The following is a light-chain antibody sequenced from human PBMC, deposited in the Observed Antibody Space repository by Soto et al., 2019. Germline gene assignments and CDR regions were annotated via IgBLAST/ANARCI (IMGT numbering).Light chain of an antibody. CDR2: EVS. CDR1: SSDVGGYKY. J-gene: IGLJ3*02. Sequence: QSALTQPASVSGSPGQSITISCTGTSSDVGGYKYVSWYQQHPGKAPKLMIYEVSYRPSGVSNRFSGSKSGNTASLTISGLQAEDEADYYCSSYTSSSTRVFGGGTKVTVL. V-gene: IGLV2-14*01. CDR3: SSYTSSSTRV.